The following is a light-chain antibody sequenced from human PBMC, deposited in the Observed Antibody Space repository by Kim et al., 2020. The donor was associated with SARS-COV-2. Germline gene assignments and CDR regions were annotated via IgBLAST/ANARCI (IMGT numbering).Light chain of an antibody. V-gene: IGKV3-20*01. Sequence: EIVLTQSPGTLSLSPGERATLSCRASHSIRSSYLAWYQQKPGQAPRLLIYGASRRATVIPDRFSGSGSGTGFTLTINRLEPEDFAVYYCQQSGEGFGQGTKVDIK. CDR3: QQSGEG. CDR1: HSIRSSY. CDR2: GAS. J-gene: IGKJ1*01.